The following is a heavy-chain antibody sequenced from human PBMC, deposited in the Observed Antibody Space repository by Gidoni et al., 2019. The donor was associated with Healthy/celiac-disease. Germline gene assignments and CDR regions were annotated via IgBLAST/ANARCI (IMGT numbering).Heavy chain of an antibody. Sequence: LQLQESGPGLVKPSETLSLTCTVSGGSISSSSYYWGWIRQPPGKGLEWIGSIYYSGSTYYNPSLKSRVTISVDTSKNQFSLKLSSVTAADTAVYYCARTTGYSSGWSPSSDAFDIWGQGTMVTVSS. V-gene: IGHV4-39*01. CDR1: GGSISSSSYY. D-gene: IGHD6-19*01. CDR2: IYYSGST. CDR3: ARTTGYSSGWSPSSDAFDI. J-gene: IGHJ3*02.